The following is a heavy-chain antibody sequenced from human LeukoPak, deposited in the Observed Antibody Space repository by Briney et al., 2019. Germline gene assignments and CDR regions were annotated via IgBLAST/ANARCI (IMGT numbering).Heavy chain of an antibody. D-gene: IGHD5-18*01. J-gene: IGHJ4*02. CDR1: GGTFSSYA. Sequence: SVKVSCKASGGTFSSYAISWVRQAPGQGHEWMGGIIPIFGTANYAQKFQGRVTITADKSTSTAYMELSSLRSEDTAVYYCARVVDTAMVHYFDYWGQGTLVTVSS. V-gene: IGHV1-69*06. CDR3: ARVVDTAMVHYFDY. CDR2: IIPIFGTA.